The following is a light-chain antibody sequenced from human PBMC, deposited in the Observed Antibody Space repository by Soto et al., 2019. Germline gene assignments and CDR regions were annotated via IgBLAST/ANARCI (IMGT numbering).Light chain of an antibody. V-gene: IGKV3-20*01. Sequence: EIVLTQSPGTLSLSPGGRATLSCRDSQRVSSSYLAWYQQKPGQAPRLLIYGASSRATGIPDRFSGSGSGTDFTLTISRLELEYFAMYYCQQYGSSPPITFGQGTRREIK. CDR1: QRVSSSY. J-gene: IGKJ5*01. CDR3: QQYGSSPPIT. CDR2: GAS.